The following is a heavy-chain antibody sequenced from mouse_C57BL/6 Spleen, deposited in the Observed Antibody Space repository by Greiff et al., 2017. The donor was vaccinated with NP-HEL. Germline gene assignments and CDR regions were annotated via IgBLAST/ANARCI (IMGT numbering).Heavy chain of an antibody. CDR2: IDPNSGGT. J-gene: IGHJ3*01. Sequence: QQSCKASGYTFTSYWMHWVKQRPGRGLEWIGRIDPNSGGTKYNEKFKSKATLTVDKPSSTAYMQLSSLTSEDSAVYYCARWHGSSYVFAYWGQGTLVTVSA. CDR1: GYTFTSYW. V-gene: IGHV1-72*01. D-gene: IGHD1-1*01. CDR3: ARWHGSSYVFAY.